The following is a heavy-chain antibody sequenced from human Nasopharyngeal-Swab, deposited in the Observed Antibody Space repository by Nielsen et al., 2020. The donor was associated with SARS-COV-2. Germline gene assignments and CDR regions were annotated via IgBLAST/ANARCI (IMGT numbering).Heavy chain of an antibody. D-gene: IGHD2-15*01. J-gene: IGHJ6*02. Sequence: GGSLRPSCAPSGFTFSNSAMSWVRHAPGKGLEWVAVISGDSDTTYYADSVRGRFTTSRDNSKNTLNLQMNNLRAEDTAIYYCAKDRDIDDDSEEYYHYYGMDVWGQGAPVTVSS. V-gene: IGHV3-23*01. CDR1: GFTFSNSA. CDR2: ISGDSDTT. CDR3: AKDRDIDDDSEEYYHYYGMDV.